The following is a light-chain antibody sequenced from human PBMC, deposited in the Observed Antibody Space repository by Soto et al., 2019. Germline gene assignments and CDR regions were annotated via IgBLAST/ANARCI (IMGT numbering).Light chain of an antibody. V-gene: IGKV1-39*01. CDR1: QTISDY. J-gene: IGKJ1*01. CDR3: QQSHTTPWT. Sequence: DIQMTQSPSSLSASVGDRVTITCRASQTISDYVNWYQQKPGKAPKLLIYSASTLQSGVPSRFSGSGTGTDFTLTINSLQPEDSATYSCQQSHTTPWTFGQGTKVEVK. CDR2: SAS.